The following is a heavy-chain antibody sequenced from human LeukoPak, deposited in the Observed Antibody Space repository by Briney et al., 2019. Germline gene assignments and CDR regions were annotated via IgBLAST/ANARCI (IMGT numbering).Heavy chain of an antibody. CDR1: GGSISSYY. Sequence: SETLSLTCTVSGGSISSYYWSWIRQPPGKGLEWIGCIYYSGSTNYNPSLKSRVTISVDTSKNQFSLKLSSVTAADTAVYYCARLRHGDYARIDYWGQGTLVTVSS. V-gene: IGHV4-59*08. CDR3: ARLRHGDYARIDY. J-gene: IGHJ4*02. CDR2: IYYSGST. D-gene: IGHD4-17*01.